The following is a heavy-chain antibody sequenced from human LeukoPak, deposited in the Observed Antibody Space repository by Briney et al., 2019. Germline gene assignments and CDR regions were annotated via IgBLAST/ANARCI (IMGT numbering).Heavy chain of an antibody. Sequence: GGSLRLSCVASGFTFSAYSMHWVRQAPGKGLEWVAVISYHGGNKDYADSVKGRFTISRDNSKNTVYLQMNSLRAEDTAVYYCARPRSYYYYYYMDVWGKGTTVTVSS. CDR3: ARPRSYYYYYYMDV. CDR2: ISYHGGNK. V-gene: IGHV3-30*04. J-gene: IGHJ6*03. CDR1: GFTFSAYS.